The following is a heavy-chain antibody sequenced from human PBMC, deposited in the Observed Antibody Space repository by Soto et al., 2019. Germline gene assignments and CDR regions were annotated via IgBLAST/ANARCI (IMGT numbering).Heavy chain of an antibody. CDR2: IWYDGSNK. CDR1: GFTFSSYG. Sequence: PGGSLRLSCAASGFTFSSYGMHWVRQAPGKGLEWVAVIWYDGSNKYYADSVKGRFTISRDNSKNTLYLQMNSLRAEDTAVYYCARDPGPNPRFHGTYYYYYYGMDVWGQGTTVTVSS. J-gene: IGHJ6*02. D-gene: IGHD1-1*01. CDR3: ARDPGPNPRFHGTYYYYYYGMDV. V-gene: IGHV3-33*01.